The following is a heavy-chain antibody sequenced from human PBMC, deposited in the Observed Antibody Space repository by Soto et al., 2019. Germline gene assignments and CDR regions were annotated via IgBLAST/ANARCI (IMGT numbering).Heavy chain of an antibody. D-gene: IGHD1-26*01. V-gene: IGHV6-1*01. Sequence: QVQLQQSGPGLVKPSQTLSLTCAITGASVSSNSAGWSWVRQSPSKGLEWLGRTYYRSKWYYEYAVSVRGRITINPDTSTNQYSLQLNSVTPEDTAVYFCARGEQYSGRIFDYWGQGTLVTVSS. CDR2: TYYRSKWYY. CDR3: ARGEQYSGRIFDY. CDR1: GASVSSNSAG. J-gene: IGHJ4*01.